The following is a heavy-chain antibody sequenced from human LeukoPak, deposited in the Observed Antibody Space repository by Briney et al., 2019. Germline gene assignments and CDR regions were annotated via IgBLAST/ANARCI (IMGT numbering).Heavy chain of an antibody. CDR2: FFYSGST. V-gene: IGHV4-39*07. D-gene: IGHD6-19*01. J-gene: IGHJ3*02. CDR3: ARGVAVAGSAFDI. CDR1: GGSISSSSYY. Sequence: SETLSLTCTVSGGSISSSSYYWGWIRQPPGKGLEWIGSFFYSGSTYYNPSLKSRVTISVDTSKNQFSLKLSSVTAADTAVYYCARGVAVAGSAFDIWGQGTMLTVSS.